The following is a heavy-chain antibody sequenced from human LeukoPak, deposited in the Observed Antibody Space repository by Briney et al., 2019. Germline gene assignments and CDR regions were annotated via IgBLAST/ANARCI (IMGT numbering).Heavy chain of an antibody. D-gene: IGHD5-18*01. J-gene: IGHJ4*02. CDR1: GYTFTDYY. V-gene: IGHV1-69-2*01. CDR2: IDPEDGET. Sequence: ASVKVSCKASGYTFTDYYMHWVQQAPGKGLEWMGRIDPEDGETIYAEKFQGRVTITADTSTDTAYMELSSLRSEDTAVYYCATDWGSGYSYGRYYFDYWGQGTLVTVSS. CDR3: ATDWGSGYSYGRYYFDY.